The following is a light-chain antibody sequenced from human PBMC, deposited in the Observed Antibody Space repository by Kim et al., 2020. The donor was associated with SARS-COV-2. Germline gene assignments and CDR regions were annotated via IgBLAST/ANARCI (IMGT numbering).Light chain of an antibody. J-gene: IGLJ3*02. CDR3: QEWDSSSDYPV. Sequence: APGKKARRTCGEKNNGRENVNWYQQKQGQAPVVVINYENDRRSGIPERCSGSNYWNTATLTNSRGEAGDDADYYCQEWDSSSDYPVFGGGTQLTVL. CDR1: NNGREN. CDR2: YEN. V-gene: IGLV3-21*04.